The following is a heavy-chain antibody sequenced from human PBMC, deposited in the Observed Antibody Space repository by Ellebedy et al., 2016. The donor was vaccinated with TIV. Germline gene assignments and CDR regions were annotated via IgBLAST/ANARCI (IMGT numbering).Heavy chain of an antibody. D-gene: IGHD2-8*01. CDR3: ATDLRYCSNDVCFKRYDAFDI. CDR2: ISAYNDHT. V-gene: IGHV1-18*01. CDR1: GYTFTSYG. Sequence: AASVKVSCKASGYTFTSYGISWVRQAPGQGLEWMGWISAYNDHTNYAQKLQGRVTMTEDTSTDTAYMELSSLRSEDTAVYYCATDLRYCSNDVCFKRYDAFDIWGQGTMVTVSS. J-gene: IGHJ3*02.